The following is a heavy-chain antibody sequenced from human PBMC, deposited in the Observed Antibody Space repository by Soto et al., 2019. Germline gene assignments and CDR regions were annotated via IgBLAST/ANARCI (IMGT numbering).Heavy chain of an antibody. Sequence: SETLSLTCTVPGGSVSNSNYYWGWIRQSPGKGLEWIGSVYYRGRSYSKSSVKSRVTISVDTSKNQFSLNLNSVTASDTAVYFCVSQRTSVLTQAYFDYWGPGALVTVSS. CDR2: VYYRGRS. CDR1: GGSVSNSNYY. D-gene: IGHD2-8*01. CDR3: VSQRTSVLTQAYFDY. J-gene: IGHJ4*02. V-gene: IGHV4-39*01.